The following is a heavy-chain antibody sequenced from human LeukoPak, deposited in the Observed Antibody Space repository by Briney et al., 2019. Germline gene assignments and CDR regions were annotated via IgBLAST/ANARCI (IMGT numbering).Heavy chain of an antibody. D-gene: IGHD2-21*02. Sequence: SLPLTLPCSVPVGPFLLGRHFGRPIRRPAGRGRDWIAGIYHIGSDYSPPLKSRTTISIDTSKNQVSLEVRSVTAADTAVYYCSRGGRTGDSLTVDSWGQGILVTVSP. CDR1: VGPFLLGRHF. J-gene: IGHJ4*02. CDR3: SRGGRTGDSLTVDS. V-gene: IGHV4-61*02. CDR2: IYHIGS.